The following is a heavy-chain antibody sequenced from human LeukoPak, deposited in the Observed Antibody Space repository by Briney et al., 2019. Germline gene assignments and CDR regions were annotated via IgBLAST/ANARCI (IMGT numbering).Heavy chain of an antibody. Sequence: EASETLSLTCTVSGGSISSSSYYWGWIRQPPGKGLEWIGSIYYSGSTYYNPSLKSRVTISVDTSKNQFSLKLSSVTAADTAVYYCAGLTYYYDSSGPRGAFGIWGQGTMVTVSS. J-gene: IGHJ3*02. CDR2: IYYSGST. V-gene: IGHV4-39*01. D-gene: IGHD3-22*01. CDR1: GGSISSSSYY. CDR3: AGLTYYYDSSGPRGAFGI.